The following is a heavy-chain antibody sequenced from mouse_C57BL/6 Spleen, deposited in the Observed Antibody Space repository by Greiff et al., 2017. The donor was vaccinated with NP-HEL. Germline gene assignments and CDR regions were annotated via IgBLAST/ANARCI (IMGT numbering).Heavy chain of an antibody. CDR3: ARRGDWYFDV. Sequence: VKLQQPGAELVRPGSSVKLSCKASGYTFTSYWMHWVKQRPIQGLEWIGNIDPSDSETHYNQKFKDKATLTVDKSSSTAYMQLSSLTSEDSAVYYCARRGDWYFDVWGTGTTVTVSS. CDR1: GYTFTSYW. CDR2: IDPSDSET. V-gene: IGHV1-52*01. J-gene: IGHJ1*03.